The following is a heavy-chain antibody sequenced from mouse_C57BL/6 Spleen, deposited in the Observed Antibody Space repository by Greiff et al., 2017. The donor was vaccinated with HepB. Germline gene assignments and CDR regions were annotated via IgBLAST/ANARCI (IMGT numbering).Heavy chain of an antibody. D-gene: IGHD2-10*01. Sequence: VQLKESEGGLVQPGSSMKLSCTASGFTFSDYYMAWVRQVPEKGLEWVANINYDGSSTYYLDSLKSRFIISRDNAKNILYLQMSSLKSEDTATYYCARDRAYYGNYWYFDVWGTGTTVTVSS. CDR2: INYDGSST. CDR1: GFTFSDYY. CDR3: ARDRAYYGNYWYFDV. V-gene: IGHV5-16*01. J-gene: IGHJ1*03.